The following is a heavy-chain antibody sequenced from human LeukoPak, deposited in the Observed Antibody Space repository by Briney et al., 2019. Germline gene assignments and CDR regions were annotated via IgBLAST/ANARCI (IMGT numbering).Heavy chain of an antibody. D-gene: IGHD3-22*01. CDR1: GFTVSSNY. V-gene: IGHV3-66*01. CDR3: ARDPFSYYYDSSDTWNDY. J-gene: IGHJ4*02. Sequence: PGGSLRLSCAASGFTVSSNYISWVRQAPGKGLEWVSSIYSGGNTYYADSVKGRFTISRDISKNTVYLQMNSLRAEDTAVYYCARDPFSYYYDSSDTWNDYWGQGTLVTVSS. CDR2: IYSGGNT.